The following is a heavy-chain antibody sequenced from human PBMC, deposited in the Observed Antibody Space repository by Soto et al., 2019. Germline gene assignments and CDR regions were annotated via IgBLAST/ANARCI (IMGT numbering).Heavy chain of an antibody. CDR3: IYPTDSTDY. Sequence: EVQLVESGGGLVQPGGSLKLSCAASGFTFSGSAMHWVRQASGKGLEWVGRIRSKANSYATAYAASVKGRFTISRDDSKNTAYLQMNSLKTEDTAVYYCIYPTDSTDYWGQGTLVTVSS. CDR1: GFTFSGSA. V-gene: IGHV3-73*01. J-gene: IGHJ4*02. D-gene: IGHD2-21*02. CDR2: IRSKANSYAT.